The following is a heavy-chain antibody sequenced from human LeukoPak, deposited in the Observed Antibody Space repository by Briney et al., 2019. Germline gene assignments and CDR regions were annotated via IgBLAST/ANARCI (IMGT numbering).Heavy chain of an antibody. J-gene: IGHJ4*02. V-gene: IGHV4-59*11. CDR3: AGPFGVGATKDDY. Sequence: SETLSLTCTVSGGSISSHYWSWIRQPPGKGLEWIGYIYYSGSTNYNPSLKSRVTISVDTSKNQFSLKLSSVTAADTAVYYCAGPFGVGATKDDYWGQGTLVTVSS. CDR1: GGSISSHY. D-gene: IGHD1-26*01. CDR2: IYYSGST.